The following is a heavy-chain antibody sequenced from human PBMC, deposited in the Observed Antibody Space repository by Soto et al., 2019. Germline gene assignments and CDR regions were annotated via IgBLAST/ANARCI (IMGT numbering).Heavy chain of an antibody. D-gene: IGHD3-16*02. Sequence: SVKVSCKASGATLSTHGISWVRQAPGQGLEWMGGTIPIIGTTDYAEKFQGRVKISADKSTSTAYMELSSLRSDDTAVYYCARTNPTKYYDYVWGDYRREGMDVWGQGTTVTVSS. CDR2: TIPIIGTT. V-gene: IGHV1-69*06. CDR1: GATLSTHG. J-gene: IGHJ6*02. CDR3: ARTNPTKYYDYVWGDYRREGMDV.